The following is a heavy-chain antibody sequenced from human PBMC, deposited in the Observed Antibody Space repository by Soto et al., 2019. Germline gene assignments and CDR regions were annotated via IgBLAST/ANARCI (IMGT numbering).Heavy chain of an antibody. Sequence: SETLSLTCTVSGGSIGDYYWSWIRQPPGKELEWIGYIYHSGSTNYNPSLKSRVTISVDTSKNQFSLKLTSVTAADTAVYYCARLGNPPEILTWSAPAGQGTLVTVSS. CDR3: ARLGNPPEILTWSAP. V-gene: IGHV4-59*08. CDR2: IYHSGST. CDR1: GGSIGDYY. D-gene: IGHD1-26*01. J-gene: IGHJ5*02.